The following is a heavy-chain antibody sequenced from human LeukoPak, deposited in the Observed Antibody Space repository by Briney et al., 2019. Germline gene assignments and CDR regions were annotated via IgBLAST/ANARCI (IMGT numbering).Heavy chain of an antibody. D-gene: IGHD3-10*01. J-gene: IGHJ4*02. Sequence: GGSLRLSCAASGFTFSSYAMSWVRQAPGKGLEWVSGITGGGGSTYYADPVKGRFTISRDNSKNTLSLQMNSLRAEDTAVYYCAKSRSSGSYCIDYWGQGTLVTVSS. CDR3: AKSRSSGSYCIDY. V-gene: IGHV3-23*01. CDR1: GFTFSSYA. CDR2: ITGGGGST.